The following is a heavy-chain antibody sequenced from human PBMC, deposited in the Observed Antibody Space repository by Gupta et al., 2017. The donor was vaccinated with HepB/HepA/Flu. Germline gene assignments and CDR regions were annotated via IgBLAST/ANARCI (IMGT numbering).Heavy chain of an antibody. CDR3: AKPAELGTCTHDCYPPS. CDR2: ITESGDAT. V-gene: IGHV3-23*01. D-gene: IGHD2-21*01. J-gene: IGHJ4*02. Sequence: EVQLLQSGGGLVQPGGAVTISCAASGFNFYNYALTWVRQAPGKGREWVSTITESGDATYYDDSLEDRFTIASDNSKNTLFFQKSSLRAEDNTTFYCAKPAELGTCTHDCYPPSWGQGTLVTVSS. CDR1: GFNFYNYA.